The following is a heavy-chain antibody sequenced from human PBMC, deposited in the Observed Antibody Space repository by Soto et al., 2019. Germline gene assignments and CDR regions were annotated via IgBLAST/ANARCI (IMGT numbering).Heavy chain of an antibody. CDR1: GGSVNGYY. D-gene: IGHD3-3*01. CDR2: INHTGGT. Sequence: SETLSLTCAVYGGSVNGYYWNWIRQPPGKGLEWIGEINHTGGTHYNPSLKSRVTMSVDTSKNQFSLRLSSVTAADTAVYYCARGVLGRARYYDFWSGYYTFDYWGQGTLVTVSS. V-gene: IGHV4-34*01. J-gene: IGHJ4*02. CDR3: ARGVLGRARYYDFWSGYYTFDY.